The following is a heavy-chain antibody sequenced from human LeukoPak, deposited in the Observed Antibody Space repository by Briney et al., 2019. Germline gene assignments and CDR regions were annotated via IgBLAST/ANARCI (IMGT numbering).Heavy chain of an antibody. CDR2: IIPIFGTA. J-gene: IGHJ4*02. Sequence: GSSVKVSCKASGGTFSSYAISWVRQAPGQGLEWMGGIIPIFGTANYAQKFQGRVTITTDESTSTAYMELSSLRSEDTAVYYCARARAESSRCSSTSCYMGYFDYWGQGTLVTVSS. D-gene: IGHD2-2*02. V-gene: IGHV1-69*05. CDR1: GGTFSSYA. CDR3: ARARAESSRCSSTSCYMGYFDY.